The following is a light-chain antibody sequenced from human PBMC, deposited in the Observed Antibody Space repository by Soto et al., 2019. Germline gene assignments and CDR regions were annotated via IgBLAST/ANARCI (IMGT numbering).Light chain of an antibody. CDR2: AAS. CDR3: QQYDDLPIT. CDR1: QSISSY. Sequence: DIQMTQSPSSLSASVGDRVTITCRASQSISSYLNWYQQKPGKAPKLLIYAASSLQSGVPSRFSGSGSGTEFSFTINSLQPEDIATYYCQQYDDLPITFGQGTRLEIE. V-gene: IGKV1-39*01. J-gene: IGKJ5*01.